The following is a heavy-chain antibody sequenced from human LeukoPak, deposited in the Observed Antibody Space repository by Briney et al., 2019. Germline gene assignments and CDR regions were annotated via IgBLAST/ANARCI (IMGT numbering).Heavy chain of an antibody. J-gene: IGHJ4*02. D-gene: IGHD6-19*01. CDR2: ISGSGGST. V-gene: IGHV3-23*01. Sequence: GGSLRLSCAASRFTFSSYAMSWVRQAPGKGLEWVSAISGSGGSTYYADSVKGRFTISRDNSKNTLYLQMNSLRAEDTAVYYCATSRVAGTWYWGQGTLVTVSS. CDR1: RFTFSSYA. CDR3: ATSRVAGTWY.